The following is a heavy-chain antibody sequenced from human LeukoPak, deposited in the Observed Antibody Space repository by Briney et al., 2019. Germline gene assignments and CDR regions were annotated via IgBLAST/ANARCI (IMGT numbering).Heavy chain of an antibody. J-gene: IGHJ4*02. V-gene: IGHV3-30-3*01. CDR2: ISYDGSNK. Sequence: GGSLRLSCAASGFTFSSYAMHWVRQAPGKGLEWVAVISYDGSNKYYADSVKGRFTISRDNSKNTLYLQMNSLRAEDTAVYYCARATPNYDFWSGCPDYWGQGTLVTVSS. CDR1: GFTFSSYA. CDR3: ARATPNYDFWSGCPDY. D-gene: IGHD3-3*01.